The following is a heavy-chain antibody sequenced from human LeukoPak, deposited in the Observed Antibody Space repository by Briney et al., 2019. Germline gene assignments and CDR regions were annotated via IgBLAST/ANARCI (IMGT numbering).Heavy chain of an antibody. Sequence: SETLSLTCAIYGGSFSHYYWSWIRQPPGKGLEWVGEIHPCGSTSFNPSLESRVSISKDTSKNQFSLKLTSVTAADTAVYYCSRGSDESKTGDYWGQGTLVTVSS. V-gene: IGHV4-34*01. J-gene: IGHJ4*02. CDR1: GGSFSHYY. CDR3: SRGSDESKTGDY. D-gene: IGHD6-25*01. CDR2: IHPCGST.